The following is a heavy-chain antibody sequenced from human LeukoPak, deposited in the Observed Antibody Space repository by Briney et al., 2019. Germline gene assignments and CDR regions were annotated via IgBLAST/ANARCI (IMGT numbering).Heavy chain of an antibody. Sequence: PGGSLRLSCAAFGFTFSSYAMSWVRQAPGKGLEWVSAISGSGGSTYYADSVKGRFTISRDNSKNTLYLQMHSLRAEDTAVYYCAKGGGYYYDSSGWDYFDYWGQGTLVIVSS. CDR3: AKGGGYYYDSSGWDYFDY. CDR1: GFTFSSYA. CDR2: ISGSGGST. J-gene: IGHJ4*02. D-gene: IGHD3-22*01. V-gene: IGHV3-23*01.